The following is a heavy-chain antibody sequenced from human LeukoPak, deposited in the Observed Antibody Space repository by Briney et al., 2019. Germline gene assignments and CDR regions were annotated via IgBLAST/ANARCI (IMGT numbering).Heavy chain of an antibody. CDR3: AREDPQTTVPEGMDV. CDR1: GGSISYYY. D-gene: IGHD4-17*01. Sequence: SETLSLTCTVSGGSISYYYWSWIRQSPGKGLEWIGYIYYSGTTNYNPSLKSRVTISVDTSKNQFSLQLRSVTAADSAVYYCAREDPQTTVPEGMDVWGQGTTVTVSS. CDR2: IYYSGTT. J-gene: IGHJ6*02. V-gene: IGHV4-59*01.